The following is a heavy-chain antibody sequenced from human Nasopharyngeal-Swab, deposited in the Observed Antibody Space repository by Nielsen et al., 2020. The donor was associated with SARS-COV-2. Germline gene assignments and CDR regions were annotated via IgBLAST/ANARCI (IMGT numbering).Heavy chain of an antibody. D-gene: IGHD3/OR15-3a*01. CDR2: INPTGDTT. J-gene: IGHJ4*02. CDR1: GYTFTNSH. V-gene: IGHV1-46*01. CDR3: ASGGSDFWEGYFDN. Sequence: ASVKVSCKASGYTFTNSHMHWVRQAPGQGLEWMGMINPTGDTTSDAQNFEGRLSVTRDTSTGTVYMELSSLRSEDPAVYYCASGGSDFWEGYFDNWGQGTLVTVSS.